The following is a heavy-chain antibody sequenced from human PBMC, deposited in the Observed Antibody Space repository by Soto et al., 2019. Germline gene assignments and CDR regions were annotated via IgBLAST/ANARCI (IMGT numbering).Heavy chain of an antibody. V-gene: IGHV4-59*01. J-gene: IGHJ4*02. CDR3: ARGFYDSTGYYDS. CDR2: IYYSGST. D-gene: IGHD3-22*01. CDR1: GGSISSYY. Sequence: SETLSLTCTVSGGSISSYYWSWIRQPPGRGLEWIGYIYYSGSTYYNPSLRSRVTISLDTSKNQFSLKLSSVTAADTAVYYCARGFYDSTGYYDSCGQGTLVTVSA.